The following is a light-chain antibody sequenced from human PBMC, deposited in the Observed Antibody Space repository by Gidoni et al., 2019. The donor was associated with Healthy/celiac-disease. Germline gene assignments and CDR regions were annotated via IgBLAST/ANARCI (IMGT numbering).Light chain of an antibody. Sequence: QSVLTQPPSVSGPPGQRVTISCTGSSSNIGAGYDVHWYQQLPGTAPKLLIYGNSNRPSGVPDRFSGSKSGTSASLAIIGLQAEDEADYYCQSYDSSLSGPWVFGGGTKLTVL. CDR1: SSNIGAGYD. CDR2: GNS. J-gene: IGLJ3*02. V-gene: IGLV1-40*01. CDR3: QSYDSSLSGPWV.